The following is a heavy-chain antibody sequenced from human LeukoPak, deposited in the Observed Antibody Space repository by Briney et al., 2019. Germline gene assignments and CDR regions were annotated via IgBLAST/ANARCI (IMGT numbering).Heavy chain of an antibody. J-gene: IGHJ4*02. V-gene: IGHV3-7*01. D-gene: IGHD5-12*01. Sequence: GGSLRLSCAASGFTISSYWMSWVRQAPGKGLEWVANIKQDGSEKYYVDSVKGRFTISRDNTKNSLYLQMNSLRAEDTAVYYCAREAWIWSYWGQGTLVTVSS. CDR2: IKQDGSEK. CDR1: GFTISSYW. CDR3: AREAWIWSY.